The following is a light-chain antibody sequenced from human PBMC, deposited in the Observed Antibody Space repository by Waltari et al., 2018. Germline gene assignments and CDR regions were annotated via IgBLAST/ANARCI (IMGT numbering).Light chain of an antibody. V-gene: IGKV3-15*01. J-gene: IGKJ4*01. CDR2: GAS. CDR3: QQYKNWPLT. CDR1: QRVSPN. Sequence: EIVLTQSPATLSVSPGETATLSRRARQRVSPNLAWYQQKPGQTPRLLISGASTRATGLPARFSGSWSGTEFTLTISSLQSEDFAVYYCQQYKNWPLTFGGGTKVEIK.